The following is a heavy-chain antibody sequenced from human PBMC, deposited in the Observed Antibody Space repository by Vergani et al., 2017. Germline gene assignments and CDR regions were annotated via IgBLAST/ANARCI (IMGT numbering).Heavy chain of an antibody. CDR2: SNAGNGNT. J-gene: IGHJ2*01. CDR1: GYTFTNYV. V-gene: IGHV1-3*01. Sequence: QVQLVQSGAEVKKPGASVKVSCKASGYTFTNYVMHWVRQAPGQRLEGMGWSNAGNGNTKYSQKFQGRVTSTRDTSASTAYMALGSLRSEDTAVYYCARDPEDDDGDYLSSYWYMDVWGRGTLVTVSS. D-gene: IGHD4-17*01. CDR3: ARDPEDDDGDYLSSYWYMDV.